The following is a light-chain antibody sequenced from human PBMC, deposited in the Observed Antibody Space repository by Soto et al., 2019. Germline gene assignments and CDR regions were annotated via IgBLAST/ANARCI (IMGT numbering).Light chain of an antibody. Sequence: DIQMTQSPSTLSASVGDRVTITCRASQSISIWLAWYQQKPGKAPKLLIYKASTLEIGVPSRFSGSGSGTEFTLTISSLQPEDFATYYCQQYNSLWTCGQGTKVEIK. CDR3: QQYNSLWT. J-gene: IGKJ1*01. V-gene: IGKV1-5*03. CDR1: QSISIW. CDR2: KAS.